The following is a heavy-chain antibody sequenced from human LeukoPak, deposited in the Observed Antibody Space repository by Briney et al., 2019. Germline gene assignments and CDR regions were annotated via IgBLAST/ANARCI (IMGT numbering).Heavy chain of an antibody. V-gene: IGHV3-48*04. CDR3: ARVTTTLAFDY. Sequence: PGGSLRLSCAASGFTFSSYWMSWVRQAPGKGLEWVSYISSSGSTIYYADSVKGRFTISRDNAKNSLYLQMNSLRAEDTAVYYCARVTTTLAFDYWGQGTLVTVSS. CDR1: GFTFSSYW. CDR2: ISSSGSTI. J-gene: IGHJ4*02. D-gene: IGHD1-1*01.